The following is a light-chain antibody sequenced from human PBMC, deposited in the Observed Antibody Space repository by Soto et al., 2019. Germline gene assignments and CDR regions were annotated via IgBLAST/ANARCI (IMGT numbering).Light chain of an antibody. Sequence: EIVLTQSPGTLSLSPGERATLSCRASQSVSSSFLAWYQQKPGQAPRLLIYGASSRATGIPDRFSGSGSGTDFTLTISRLEPDFAVYYCQQYGRSPWTFGQGTKVEIK. CDR3: QQYGRSPWT. CDR1: QSVSSSF. J-gene: IGKJ1*01. V-gene: IGKV3-20*01. CDR2: GAS.